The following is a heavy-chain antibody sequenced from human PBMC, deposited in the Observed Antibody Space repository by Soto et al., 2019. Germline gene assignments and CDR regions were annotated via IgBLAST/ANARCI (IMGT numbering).Heavy chain of an antibody. V-gene: IGHV4-30-2*01. J-gene: IGHJ4*02. CDR1: GASISSGGYS. CDR2: MYQSERT. CDR3: ARARYCSGSSCYSDY. D-gene: IGHD2-15*01. Sequence: QLQLQESGSGLVKPSQILSLTCAVSGASISSGGYSWSWIRQPPGKGLEWIGYMYQSERTYYNLSLKSRVTISVDRSKNQFSLKLSSVTAADTAMYYCARARYCSGSSCYSDYWGQGILVTVSS.